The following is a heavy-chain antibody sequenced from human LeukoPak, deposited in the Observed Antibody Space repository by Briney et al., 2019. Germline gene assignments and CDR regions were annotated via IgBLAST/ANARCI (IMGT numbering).Heavy chain of an antibody. CDR3: ARLPYSSSRYPYEW. J-gene: IGHJ4*02. CDR1: GYTFTGYY. Sequence: VKVSCKASGYTFTGYYMHWVRQAPGQGLEWMGWINPNSGGTNYAQKFQGRVTMTRDTSISTAYMELSRLRSDDTAVYYCARLPYSSSRYPYEWWGQGTLVTVSS. D-gene: IGHD6-13*01. V-gene: IGHV1-2*02. CDR2: INPNSGGT.